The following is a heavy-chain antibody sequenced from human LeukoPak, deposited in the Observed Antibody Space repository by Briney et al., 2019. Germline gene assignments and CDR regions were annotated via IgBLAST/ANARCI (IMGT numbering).Heavy chain of an antibody. CDR1: GFTFSSYW. D-gene: IGHD5-18*01. CDR3: ARDRRGYSYGLSEDY. V-gene: IGHV3-7*01. CDR2: IKQDGSEK. J-gene: IGHJ4*02. Sequence: PGGSLRLSCAASGFTFSSYWMSWVRQAPGKGLERVANIKQDGSEKYYVDSVKGRFTISRDNAKNSLYLQMNSLRAEDTAVYYCARDRRGYSYGLSEDYWGQGTLVTVSS.